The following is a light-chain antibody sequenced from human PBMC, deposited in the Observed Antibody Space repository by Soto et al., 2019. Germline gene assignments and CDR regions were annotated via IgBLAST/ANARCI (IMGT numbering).Light chain of an antibody. Sequence: QSVLTQPPSVSGAPGQRVTISCTGSSSNIGAGYDVHWYQQLPGTAPKLLIYGNSNRPSGVPDRFSGSKSGTSASLAITGLQAEDEAYYYGQSYDSSLRAVFGGGTKLTVL. J-gene: IGLJ2*01. CDR2: GNS. V-gene: IGLV1-40*01. CDR1: SSNIGAGYD. CDR3: QSYDSSLRAV.